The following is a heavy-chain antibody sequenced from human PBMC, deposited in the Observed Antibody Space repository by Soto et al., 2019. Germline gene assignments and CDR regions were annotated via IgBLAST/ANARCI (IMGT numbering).Heavy chain of an antibody. CDR2: ISGSGGST. D-gene: IGHD3-3*01. Sequence: PGGSLRLSCAASGFTFSSYAMSWVRQAPGKGLEWVSAISGSGGSTYYADSVKGRFTISRDNSKNTLYLQMNSQRAEDTAVYYCARVITIFGVVTNFDYWGQGTLVTVSS. CDR3: ARVITIFGVVTNFDY. CDR1: GFTFSSYA. J-gene: IGHJ4*02. V-gene: IGHV3-23*01.